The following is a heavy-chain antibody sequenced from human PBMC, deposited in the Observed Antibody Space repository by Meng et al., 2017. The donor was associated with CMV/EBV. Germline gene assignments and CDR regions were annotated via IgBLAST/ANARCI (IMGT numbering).Heavy chain of an antibody. V-gene: IGHV3-48*03. D-gene: IGHD3-16*01. J-gene: IGHJ4*02. CDR3: ARAWGIHFDY. CDR1: GFTFSDYE. Sequence: GGSLRLSCAGSGFTFSDYEMSWVRQAPGKGLEWVSNIDSSGTGVYYADSMRGRFTVSRDNARNSLYLQLNSLRAEDTAVYYCARAWGIHFDYWGQGVVVTVSS. CDR2: IDSSGTGV.